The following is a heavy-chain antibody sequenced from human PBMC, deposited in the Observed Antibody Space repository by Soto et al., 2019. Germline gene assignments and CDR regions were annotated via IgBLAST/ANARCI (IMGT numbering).Heavy chain of an antibody. Sequence: SETLSHTWGVYGGSVSGHYLIWIRQTPGKGLEWIGEINHSGSTNYNPSLKSRVTISVDTSKNQFSLKLSSVTAADTAVYYCARLHGYSSGWYVDWFEPWGQGTLVTVSS. V-gene: IGHV4-34*01. J-gene: IGHJ5*02. CDR3: ARLHGYSSGWYVDWFEP. CDR2: INHSGST. CDR1: GGSVSGHY. D-gene: IGHD6-19*01.